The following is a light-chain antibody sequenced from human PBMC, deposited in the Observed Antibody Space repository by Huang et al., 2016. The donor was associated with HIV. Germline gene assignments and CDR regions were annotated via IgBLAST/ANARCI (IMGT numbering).Light chain of an antibody. CDR3: QQYNTWPRT. J-gene: IGKJ1*01. CDR2: GES. CDR1: QIVSSN. Sequence: EIVMTQSPATLSVSPGDRATLSCRASQIVSSNLAWYQQKPGQAPMLLIYGESTRATGIPTMFSGSGSGTEFTLTISSLQSEDFAVYYCQQYNTWPRTFGQGTKVEIK. V-gene: IGKV3-15*01.